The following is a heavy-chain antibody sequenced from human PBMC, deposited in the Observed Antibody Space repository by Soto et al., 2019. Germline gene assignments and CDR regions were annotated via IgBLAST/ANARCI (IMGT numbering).Heavy chain of an antibody. CDR1: GFTFGDYA. V-gene: IGHV3-49*03. CDR2: IRSKAYGGTT. CDR3: TRSLARDYYYGMDV. D-gene: IGHD6-13*01. J-gene: IGHJ6*02. Sequence: PGGSLRLSCTASGFTFGDYAMSWFRQAPGKGLEWVGFIRSKAYGGTTEYAASVKGGFTISRDDSKSIAYLQMNSLKTEDTAVYYCTRSLARDYYYGMDVWGQGTTVTVSS.